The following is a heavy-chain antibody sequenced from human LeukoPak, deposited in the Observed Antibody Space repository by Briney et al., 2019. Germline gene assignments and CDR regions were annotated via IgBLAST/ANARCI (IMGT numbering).Heavy chain of an antibody. CDR1: GFTFSSYG. J-gene: IGHJ4*02. CDR3: ARDSYSSSSGPYY. D-gene: IGHD6-6*01. Sequence: PGGSLRLSCAASGFTFSSYGMHWVRQAPGRGLEWVAFIRYDGSNKYYADSVKGRFTISRDNSKNTLYLQMNSLRAEDTAVYYCARDSYSSSSGPYYWGQGTLVTVSS. CDR2: IRYDGSNK. V-gene: IGHV3-30*02.